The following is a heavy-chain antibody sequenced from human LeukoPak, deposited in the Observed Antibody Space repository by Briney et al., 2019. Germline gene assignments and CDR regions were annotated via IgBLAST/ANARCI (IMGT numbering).Heavy chain of an antibody. CDR3: AKDDDWGRYKH. D-gene: IGHD3-16*01. CDR1: GFTFSSHG. J-gene: IGHJ1*01. Sequence: PGGSLRLSCAASGFTFSSHGMNWVRQAPGKGLEWVSGISPSGGITYYTDSVKGRFTMSRDNSKNTQSLQMNSLRAEDTAVYYCAKDDDWGRYKHWGQGTLVTVSS. V-gene: IGHV3-23*01. CDR2: ISPSGGIT.